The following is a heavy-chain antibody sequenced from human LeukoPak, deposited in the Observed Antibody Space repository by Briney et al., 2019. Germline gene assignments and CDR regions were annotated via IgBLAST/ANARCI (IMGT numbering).Heavy chain of an antibody. Sequence: GKSLRLSCAASVFTFCTYGMHWVRQAPGEGLEWGAVIWYDESNKYYADSVKGRFTISRDNSKNTLYLQMNSLRAEDTAVYYCARDQVQNYYYSGMDVWGQGTTVTVSS. D-gene: IGHD2/OR15-2a*01. J-gene: IGHJ6*02. CDR2: IWYDESNK. V-gene: IGHV3-33*08. CDR3: ARDQVQNYYYSGMDV. CDR1: VFTFCTYG.